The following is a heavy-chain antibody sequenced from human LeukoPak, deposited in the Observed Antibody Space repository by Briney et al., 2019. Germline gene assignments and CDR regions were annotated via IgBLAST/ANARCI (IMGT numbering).Heavy chain of an antibody. J-gene: IGHJ3*02. D-gene: IGHD6-13*01. Sequence: GASVKVSCKASGYTFINYGISWVRQAPGQGLEWMGWMNPNSGNTGYAQKFQGRVTITRNTSISTAYMELSSLRSEDTAVYYCASAGAAGRHNSAFDIWGQGTMVTVSS. V-gene: IGHV1-8*01. CDR1: GYTFINYG. CDR3: ASAGAAGRHNSAFDI. CDR2: MNPNSGNT.